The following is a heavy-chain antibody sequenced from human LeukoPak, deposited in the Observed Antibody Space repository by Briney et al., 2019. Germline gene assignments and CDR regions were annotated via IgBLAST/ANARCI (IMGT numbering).Heavy chain of an antibody. D-gene: IGHD4-17*01. V-gene: IGHV4-59*08. J-gene: IGHJ4*02. CDR2: IYYSGST. Sequence: SETLSLTCTASGGSISSYYWSWIRQPPGKGLEWIGYIYYSGSTNYNPSLKSRVTISVDTSKNQFSLKLSSVTAADTAVYYCARRNGDYAWTFDYWGQGTLVTVSS. CDR3: ARRNGDYAWTFDY. CDR1: GGSISSYY.